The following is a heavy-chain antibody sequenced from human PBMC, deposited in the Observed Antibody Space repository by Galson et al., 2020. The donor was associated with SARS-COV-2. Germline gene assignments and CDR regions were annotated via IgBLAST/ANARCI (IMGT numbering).Heavy chain of an antibody. J-gene: IGHJ3*02. CDR2: IYYSGST. D-gene: IGHD3-3*01. V-gene: IGHV4-31*03. CDR3: ARVDGAPTIFGVVIIGPHAFDI. Sequence: SETLSLTCTVSGGSISSGGYYWSWIRQHPGKGLEWIGYIYYSGSTYYNPSLKSRVTISVDTSKNQFSLKLSSVTAADTAVYYCARVDGAPTIFGVVIIGPHAFDIWGQGTVVTVSS. CDR1: GGSISSGGYY.